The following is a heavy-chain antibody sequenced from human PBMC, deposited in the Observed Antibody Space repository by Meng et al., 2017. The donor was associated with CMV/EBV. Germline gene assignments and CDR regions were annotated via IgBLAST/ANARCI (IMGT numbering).Heavy chain of an antibody. Sequence: VQPSTSLSLTCTVSGGCTCSGSYNWSWIRQPAGKGLEWSGRIYTSGSTNYNPYLKSRVTISVDTSKNQFSLKLSSVTAADTAVYYCASVQGLGVSWGQGTLVTVSS. D-gene: IGHD3-10*01. CDR2: IYTSGST. CDR1: GGCTCSGSYN. V-gene: IGHV4-61*02. CDR3: ASVQGLGVS. J-gene: IGHJ4*02.